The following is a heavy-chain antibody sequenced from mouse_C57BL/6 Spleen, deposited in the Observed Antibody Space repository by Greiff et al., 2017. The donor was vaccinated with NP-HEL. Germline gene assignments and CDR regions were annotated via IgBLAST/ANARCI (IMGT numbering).Heavy chain of an antibody. V-gene: IGHV1-69*01. CDR2: LDPSDSYT. J-gene: IGHJ2*01. Sequence: VQLQQPGAELVMPGASVKLSCKASGYTFTSYWMHWVKQRPGQGLEWIGELDPSDSYTNYNQKFKGKSTLTVDKSSSTAYMQLSSLTSEDSAVYYCARGRATGYFDYWGQGTTLTVSS. D-gene: IGHD1-1*01. CDR1: GYTFTSYW. CDR3: ARGRATGYFDY.